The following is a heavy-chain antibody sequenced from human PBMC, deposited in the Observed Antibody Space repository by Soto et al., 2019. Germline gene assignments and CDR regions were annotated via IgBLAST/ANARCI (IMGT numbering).Heavy chain of an antibody. CDR3: ARQISGWKVAFDI. D-gene: IGHD6-19*01. J-gene: IGHJ3*02. Sequence: PWETLSLTCTVSGGSISSYYWSWIRQPPGKGLEWIGYIYYSGSTNYNPSLKSRVTISVDTSKNQFSLKLSSVTAADTAVYYCARQISGWKVAFDIWGQGTMVTVSS. CDR1: GGSISSYY. V-gene: IGHV4-59*08. CDR2: IYYSGST.